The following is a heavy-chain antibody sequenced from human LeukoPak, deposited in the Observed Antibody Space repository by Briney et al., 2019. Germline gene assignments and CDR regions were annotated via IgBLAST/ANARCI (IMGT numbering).Heavy chain of an antibody. CDR1: GYTFTGYY. CDR2: INPNNGGT. Sequence: ASVKVSCNTSGYTFTGYYMNWVRQAPGQGLEWMGRINPNNGGTSYAQKFQGRVTMTRDTSISTAYMELSRLRSDDTAVYYCARDRGGYCSRTSCYSNNWFDPWGQGTLVTVSS. J-gene: IGHJ5*02. D-gene: IGHD2-2*02. V-gene: IGHV1-2*06. CDR3: ARDRGGYCSRTSCYSNNWFDP.